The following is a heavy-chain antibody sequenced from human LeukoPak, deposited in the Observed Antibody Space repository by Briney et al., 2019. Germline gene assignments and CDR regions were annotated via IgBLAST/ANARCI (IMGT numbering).Heavy chain of an antibody. Sequence: SGGSLRLSCAASGFTFSNSAMHWVRQAPGKGPEYVSAITSNGDRTYYANSVKGRFTISRDNSKNTLYLQMGSLRAEDMAVYYCARVGSWDAFDIWGQGTMVTDSS. J-gene: IGHJ3*02. CDR1: GFTFSNSA. V-gene: IGHV3-64*01. CDR2: ITSNGDRT. CDR3: ARVGSWDAFDI. D-gene: IGHD1-26*01.